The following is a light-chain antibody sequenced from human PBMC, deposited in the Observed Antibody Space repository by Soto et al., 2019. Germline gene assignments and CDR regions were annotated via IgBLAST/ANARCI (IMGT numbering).Light chain of an antibody. V-gene: IGLV4-60*02. CDR1: SGHSSYI. CDR2: LEGSGSY. Sequence: QSVLTQSSSASASLGSSVKLTCTLSSGHSSYIIAWHHQQPGKAPRYLMKLEGSGSYTKGSGVPDRFSGSSSGADRYLTISNLQFEDEANYYCETWDSNTRVFGGGTKLTVL. J-gene: IGLJ2*01. CDR3: ETWDSNTRV.